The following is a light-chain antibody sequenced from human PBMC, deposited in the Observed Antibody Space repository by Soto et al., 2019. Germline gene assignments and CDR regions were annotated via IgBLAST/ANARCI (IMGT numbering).Light chain of an antibody. Sequence: EIVLTQSPGTLYFSPGERATLSCRASQSVSSSYLSWYQQKPGQAPRLLIYGASSRATGIPDRFSGSGSGTDFTLTISRLEPEEFAVYYCQQYGSSPLTVGGGTKVEIK. CDR3: QQYGSSPLT. CDR2: GAS. V-gene: IGKV3-20*01. J-gene: IGKJ4*01. CDR1: QSVSSSY.